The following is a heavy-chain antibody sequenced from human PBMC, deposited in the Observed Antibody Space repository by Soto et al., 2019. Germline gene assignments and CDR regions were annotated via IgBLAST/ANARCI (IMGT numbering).Heavy chain of an antibody. J-gene: IGHJ3*02. CDR1: GYTLTELS. V-gene: IGHV1-24*01. Sequence: ASVKVSCKVSGYTLTELSMHWVRQAPGKGLEWMGGFDPEDGETIYAQKFQGRVNMTEDTSTDTAYMELSSLRSEDTAVCYCATDHGYSSGWYGAFDIWGQGTMVTVS. CDR2: FDPEDGET. D-gene: IGHD6-19*01. CDR3: ATDHGYSSGWYGAFDI.